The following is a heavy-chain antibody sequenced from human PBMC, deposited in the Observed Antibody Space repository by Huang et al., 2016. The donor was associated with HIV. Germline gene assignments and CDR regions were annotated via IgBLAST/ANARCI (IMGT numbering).Heavy chain of an antibody. D-gene: IGHD3-22*01. Sequence: QVQLQQWGAGLLKPSETLSLTCAVYGGSFSGYYWSWIRQPQGKGLEWIGEINHSGSTNYNPSLKSRVTISVDTSKNQFSLKLSSVTAADTAVYYCARILMYYNSSGYGFDYWGQGTLVTVSS. CDR1: GGSFSGYY. J-gene: IGHJ4*02. CDR3: ARILMYYNSSGYGFDY. V-gene: IGHV4-34*01. CDR2: INHSGST.